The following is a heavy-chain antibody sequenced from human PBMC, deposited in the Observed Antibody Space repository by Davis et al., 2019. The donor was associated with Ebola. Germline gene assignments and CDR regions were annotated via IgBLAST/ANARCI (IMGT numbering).Heavy chain of an antibody. CDR2: ISSSSSTI. V-gene: IGHV3-48*02. Sequence: GSLRLSCAASGFTFSSYSMNWVRQAPGKGLEWVSYISSSSSTIYYADSVKGRFTISRDNAKNSLYLQMNSLRDEDTAVYYCARSKREYYDSSGYYSDYWGQGTLVTVSS. CDR1: GFTFSSYS. J-gene: IGHJ4*02. D-gene: IGHD3-22*01. CDR3: ARSKREYYDSSGYYSDY.